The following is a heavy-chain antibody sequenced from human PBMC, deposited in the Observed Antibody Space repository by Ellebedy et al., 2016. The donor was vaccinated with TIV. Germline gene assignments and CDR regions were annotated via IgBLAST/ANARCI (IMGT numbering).Heavy chain of an antibody. V-gene: IGHV3-7*02. D-gene: IGHD4-17*01. CDR1: GFTFSSYW. J-gene: IGHJ4*02. CDR3: ARALRNYGDYGEGVEY. CDR2: IKYDGSEK. Sequence: PGGSLRLSCGASGFTFSSYWMSWVRQAPGKGLEWVANIKYDGSEKYYADSVKGRFTISRDNAKNSLYLQMNSLRAEDTAVYYCARALRNYGDYGEGVEYWGQGTLVTVSS.